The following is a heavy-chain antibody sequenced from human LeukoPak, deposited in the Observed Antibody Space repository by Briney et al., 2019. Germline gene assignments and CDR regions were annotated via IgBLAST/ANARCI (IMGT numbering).Heavy chain of an antibody. V-gene: IGHV1-8*01. CDR3: AIWEPAPNAFDP. CDR1: GNTLTTYD. D-gene: IGHD1-14*01. CDR2: MNPKSGNS. J-gene: IGHJ5*02. Sequence: ASVKVSCKASGNTLTTYDFNWVRQASGQGLEWMGWMNPKSGNSGCAESFQGRISLDINRSTDTAYMELTSLRFEDTAVYYGAIWEPAPNAFDPWGQGTLVTVSS.